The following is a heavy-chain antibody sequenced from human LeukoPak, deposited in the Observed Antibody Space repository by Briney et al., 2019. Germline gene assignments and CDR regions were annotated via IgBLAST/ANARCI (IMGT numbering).Heavy chain of an antibody. CDR1: GGTFSSYA. CDR3: AREEYYYGSGSYLPFYFDH. Sequence: SVKVSCKASGGTFSSYAISWVRQAPGQGLEWMGRIIPIFGTANYAQKFQGKVTITTDESTSTAYMELSSLRSEDTAVYYCAREEYYYGSGSYLPFYFDHWGQGTLVTVSS. J-gene: IGHJ4*02. D-gene: IGHD3-10*01. CDR2: IIPIFGTA. V-gene: IGHV1-69*05.